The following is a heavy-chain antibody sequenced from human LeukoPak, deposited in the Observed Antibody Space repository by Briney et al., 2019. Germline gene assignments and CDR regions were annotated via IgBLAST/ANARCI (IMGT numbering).Heavy chain of an antibody. CDR3: ASNPITYYYDSSGYYSGAFDI. Sequence: ASVKVSCKATGGTFSSYAISWVRQAPGQGLEWMGGLIPIFGTANYAQKFQGRVTITTDESTSTAYMELSSLRSEDTAVYYCASNPITYYYDSSGYYSGAFDIWGQGTMVTVSS. D-gene: IGHD3-22*01. CDR1: GGTFSSYA. CDR2: LIPIFGTA. J-gene: IGHJ3*02. V-gene: IGHV1-69*05.